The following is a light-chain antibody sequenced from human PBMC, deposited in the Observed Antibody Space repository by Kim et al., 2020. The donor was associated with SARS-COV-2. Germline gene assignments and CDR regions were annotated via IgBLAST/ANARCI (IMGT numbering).Light chain of an antibody. V-gene: IGKV3-15*01. CDR3: QQYNKWPV. CDR1: QSVYSN. J-gene: IGKJ2*01. Sequence: LYVSPGQRATPSCRARQSVYSNFAWYQQNPGQTPRLLIYDASKRATGVPARFSGSGSGTEFTLTISSLQSEDFAVFYCQQYNKWPVFGQGTKLEIK. CDR2: DAS.